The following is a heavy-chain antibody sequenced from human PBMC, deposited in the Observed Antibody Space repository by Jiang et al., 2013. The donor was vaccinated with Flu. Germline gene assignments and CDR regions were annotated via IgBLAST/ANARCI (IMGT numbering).Heavy chain of an antibody. D-gene: IGHD2-2*01. CDR1: GGTFSTYT. J-gene: IGHJ4*02. Sequence: GAEVKKPGSSVKVSCMASGGTFSTYTFSWVRQAPGQGLEWMGRIIPILGMTNYAQKFQGRFTITADKSTTTAYMELSSLRSEDTAVYYCASHCTTTSCYESAANFDYWGQGTLVTVSS. CDR3: ASHCTTTSCYESAANFDY. V-gene: IGHV1-69*02. CDR2: IIPILGMT.